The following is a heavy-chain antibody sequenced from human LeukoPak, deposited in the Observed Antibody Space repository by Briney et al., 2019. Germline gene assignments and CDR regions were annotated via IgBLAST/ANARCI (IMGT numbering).Heavy chain of an antibody. D-gene: IGHD6-19*01. V-gene: IGHV4-39*07. J-gene: IGHJ4*02. CDR2: IYYSGST. CDR1: GGSISSSSHY. Sequence: SETLSLTCIVSGGSISSSSHYWGWIRQPPGKGLEWIGNIYYSGSTYYNPSLKSRVTISVDTSKKQFSLKLSSVTAADTAVYYCARDMNSSGWYRGDFDSWGQGTLVTVSS. CDR3: ARDMNSSGWYRGDFDS.